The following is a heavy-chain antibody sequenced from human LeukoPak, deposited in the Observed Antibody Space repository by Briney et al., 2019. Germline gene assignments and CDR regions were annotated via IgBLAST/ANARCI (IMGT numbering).Heavy chain of an antibody. CDR2: ISYDGSNK. J-gene: IGHJ4*02. D-gene: IGHD1-26*01. CDR1: GFTFSSYA. CDR3: AKTMGAIDHDY. Sequence: GGSLRLSCAASGFTFSSYAMHWVRQAPGKGLEWVAVISYDGSNKYYADSVKGRFTISRDNSKNTLYLQMSSLRAEDTAVYYCAKTMGAIDHDYWGQGTLVTVSS. V-gene: IGHV3-30-3*02.